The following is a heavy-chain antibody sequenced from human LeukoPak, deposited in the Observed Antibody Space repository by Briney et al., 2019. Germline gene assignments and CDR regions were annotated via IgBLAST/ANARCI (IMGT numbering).Heavy chain of an antibody. J-gene: IGHJ3*02. CDR2: ISSSGSTI. D-gene: IGHD3-22*01. CDR1: GFTFSDYY. CDR3: ARELYYYDRVDAFDI. V-gene: IGHV3-11*01. Sequence: GGSLRLSCAASGFTFSDYYMSWIRQAPGKGLEWVSYISSSGSTIYYADSVKGRFTISRDNAKNSLYLQMNSLRAEDAAVYYCARELYYYDRVDAFDIWGQGTMVTVSS.